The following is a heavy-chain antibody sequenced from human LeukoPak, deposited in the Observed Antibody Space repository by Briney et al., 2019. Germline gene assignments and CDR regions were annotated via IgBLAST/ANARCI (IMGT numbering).Heavy chain of an antibody. CDR3: AKDLEYSGSGTPGALHY. J-gene: IGHJ4*02. D-gene: IGHD3-10*01. CDR1: DFTFSSYG. V-gene: IGHV3-30*02. CDR2: IRYDGSTK. Sequence: GGSLRLSCAASDFTFSSYGLHWVRQAPGKGLEWVTFIRYDGSTKYYINSEKGRFTISRDNAKNTMYLQMNSLRAEDTGIYYCAKDLEYSGSGTPGALHYWGQGTVVSVSA.